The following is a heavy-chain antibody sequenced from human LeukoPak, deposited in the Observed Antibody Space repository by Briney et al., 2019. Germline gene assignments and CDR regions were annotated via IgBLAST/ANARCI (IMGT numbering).Heavy chain of an antibody. D-gene: IGHD6-13*01. Sequence: ASVKVSRKASGYTFTGYYMHWVRQAPGQGLEWMGWISAYNGNTNYAQKLQGRVTMTTDTSTSTAYMELRSLRSDDTAVYYCARGTKGIAAAGSDYWGQGTLVTVSS. CDR1: GYTFTGYY. CDR2: ISAYNGNT. J-gene: IGHJ4*02. CDR3: ARGTKGIAAAGSDY. V-gene: IGHV1-18*04.